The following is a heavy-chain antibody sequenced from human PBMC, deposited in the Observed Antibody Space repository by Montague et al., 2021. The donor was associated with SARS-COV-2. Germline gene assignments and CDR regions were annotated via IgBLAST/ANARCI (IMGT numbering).Heavy chain of an antibody. V-gene: IGHV4-38-2*02. D-gene: IGHD2-21*02. CDR3: ARAPCVGDCNSLAIWFDP. J-gene: IGHJ5*02. CDR1: GYSISSGYF. Sequence: SETLSLTRTVFGYSISSGYFWAWLRQPPGKRLEWVGSIYHAGYIHYNPSLKSRVSISIDTSRNQISLRVTDVAVADTAVYYCARAPCVGDCNSLAIWFDPWGQGTLVSVSS. CDR2: IYHAGYI.